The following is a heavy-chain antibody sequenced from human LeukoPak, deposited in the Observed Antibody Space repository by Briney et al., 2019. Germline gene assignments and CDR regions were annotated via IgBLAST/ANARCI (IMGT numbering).Heavy chain of an antibody. CDR3: AREYYYGSGSYYPFDC. D-gene: IGHD3-10*01. CDR1: GFTFSSYS. CDR2: ISSSSSYI. Sequence: GGSLRLSCAASGFTFSSYSMNWVRQARGKGLEWVSSISSSSSYIYYADSVKGRFTISRDNAKNSLYLQMNSLRAEDTAVYYCAREYYYGSGSYYPFDCWGQGTLVTVSS. J-gene: IGHJ4*02. V-gene: IGHV3-21*01.